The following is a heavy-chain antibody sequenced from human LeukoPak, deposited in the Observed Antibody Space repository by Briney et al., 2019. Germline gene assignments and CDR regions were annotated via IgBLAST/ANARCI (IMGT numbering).Heavy chain of an antibody. V-gene: IGHV4-30-4*01. CDR2: IYYSGST. Sequence: SETLSLTCTVSGGSISGGDYYWSWIRQPPGKGLEWIAFIYYSGSTYYNPSLMSRVTISVDTSKNQFSVNLTSVTVADTAVYYCARVTQSWDAPQLRYYYYMDVWGKGTTVTVSS. J-gene: IGHJ6*03. CDR1: GGSISGGDYY. CDR3: ARVTQSWDAPQLRYYYYMDV. D-gene: IGHD6-13*01.